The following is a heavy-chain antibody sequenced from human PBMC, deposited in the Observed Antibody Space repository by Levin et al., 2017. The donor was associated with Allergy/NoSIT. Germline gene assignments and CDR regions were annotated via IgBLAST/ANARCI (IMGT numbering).Heavy chain of an antibody. J-gene: IGHJ4*02. Sequence: GESLKISCAASGFTFSNYWMSWVRQAPGKGLEWVANIKQDGSEKYYVDSMKGRFTISRDNAKKSLYLEMNSLRVEDTAVYYCVSETFVDRAYWGQGTLVTVSS. V-gene: IGHV3-7*01. D-gene: IGHD3-10*01. CDR1: GFTFSNYW. CDR2: IKQDGSEK. CDR3: VSETFVDRAY.